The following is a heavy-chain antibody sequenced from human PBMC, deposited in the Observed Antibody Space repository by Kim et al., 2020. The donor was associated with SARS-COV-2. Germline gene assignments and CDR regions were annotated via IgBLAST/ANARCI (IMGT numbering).Heavy chain of an antibody. CDR2: ISSSSSYI. CDR1: GFTFSSYS. D-gene: IGHD1-7*01. V-gene: IGHV3-21*01. J-gene: IGHJ6*02. Sequence: GGSLRLSCAASGFTFSSYSMNWVRQAPGKGLEWVSSISSSSSYIYYADSVKGRFTISRDDAKNSLYLQMNSLRAEDTAVYYCARENWNYRSPDVWCQGTTVTVSS. CDR3: ARENWNYRSPDV.